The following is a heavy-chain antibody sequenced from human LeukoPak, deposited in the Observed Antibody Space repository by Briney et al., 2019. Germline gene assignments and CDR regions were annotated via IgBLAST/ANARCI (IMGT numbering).Heavy chain of an antibody. D-gene: IGHD6-13*01. V-gene: IGHV1-18*01. CDR2: ISAYNGNT. J-gene: IGHJ4*02. Sequence: GPSVKVSCRASGYTFTSYGITWVRQAPGQGLEWMGWISAYNGNTNYAQKLQGRVTMTTDTSTTTAYMELRSLRSDDTAVYYCARDNDIAAAGTSHYFDYWGQGTLVTVSS. CDR3: ARDNDIAAAGTSHYFDY. CDR1: GYTFTSYG.